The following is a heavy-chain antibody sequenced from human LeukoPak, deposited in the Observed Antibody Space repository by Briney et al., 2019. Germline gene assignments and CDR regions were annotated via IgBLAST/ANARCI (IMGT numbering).Heavy chain of an antibody. CDR1: GFTFNNYA. J-gene: IGHJ4*02. Sequence: PGGSLRLSCAASGFTFNNYAMTWVRQAPGKGLEWVSAISGSGGSTYYADSVQGRFSISRDNSRNTLYLQMSSLRAEDTAVYCCAKGRQQQLVTYFDYWGQGTLVTVYS. V-gene: IGHV3-23*01. CDR3: AKGRQQQLVTYFDY. D-gene: IGHD6-13*01. CDR2: ISGSGGST.